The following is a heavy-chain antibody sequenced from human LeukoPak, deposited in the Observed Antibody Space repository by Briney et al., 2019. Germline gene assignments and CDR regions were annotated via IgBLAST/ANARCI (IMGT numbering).Heavy chain of an antibody. D-gene: IGHD3-10*02. CDR2: IYYSGST. Sequence: SETLSLTCTVSGGSIRSYYWSWIRQPPGKGLEWIGYIYYSGSTNYNPSLKSRVTMSVDTSKNQFSLKLSSVTAADTAVYYCARDLLGSGFFDAFDIWGQGTMVTVSS. CDR1: GGSIRSYY. CDR3: ARDLLGSGFFDAFDI. J-gene: IGHJ3*02. V-gene: IGHV4-59*12.